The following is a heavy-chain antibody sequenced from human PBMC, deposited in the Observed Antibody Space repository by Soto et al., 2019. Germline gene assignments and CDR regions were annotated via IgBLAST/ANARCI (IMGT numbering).Heavy chain of an antibody. CDR2: ISNRDITI. J-gene: IGHJ4*02. D-gene: IGHD3-10*01. CDR3: ATWNYYGSGRPIDY. V-gene: IGHV3-11*01. CDR1: GFTFSDYY. Sequence: GGSLRLSCVASGFTFSDYYMSWIRQAPGKGLEWVSYISNRDITIYYADSVEGRFTISRDNPKHSLYLQMNSLRAEDTAVYYCATWNYYGSGRPIDYWGQGILVTVSS.